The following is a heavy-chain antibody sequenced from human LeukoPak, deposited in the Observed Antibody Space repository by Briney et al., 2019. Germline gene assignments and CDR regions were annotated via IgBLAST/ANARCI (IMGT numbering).Heavy chain of an antibody. CDR1: VYTFTYYY. D-gene: IGHD3-3*01. J-gene: IGHJ4*02. Sequence: ASVNVSCKACVYTFTYYYRHWLGQPPSQGREWIGLINPKSGGTNYAQKSQGRVTMTRDTSISTAYMELSRLRSDATAVYYCARVLEWLLIDFDYWGQGTLVTVSS. V-gene: IGHV1-2*02. CDR3: ARVLEWLLIDFDY. CDR2: INPKSGGT.